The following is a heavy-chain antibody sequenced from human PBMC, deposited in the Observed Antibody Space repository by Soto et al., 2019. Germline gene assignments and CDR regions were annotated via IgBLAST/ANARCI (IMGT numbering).Heavy chain of an antibody. CDR3: ARGTAMVTLSFDY. CDR1: GGSISSGGYS. J-gene: IGHJ4*02. Sequence: PSETLSLTCAVSGGSISSGGYSWSWIRQPPGKGLEWIGYIYHSGSTYYNPSLKSRVTISVDRSKNQFSLKLSSVTAADTAVYYCARGTAMVTLSFDYWGQGTLVTVSS. CDR2: IYHSGST. D-gene: IGHD5-18*01. V-gene: IGHV4-30-2*01.